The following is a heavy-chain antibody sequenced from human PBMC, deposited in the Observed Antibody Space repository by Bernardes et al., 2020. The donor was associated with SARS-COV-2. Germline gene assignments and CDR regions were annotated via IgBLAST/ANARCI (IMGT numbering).Heavy chain of an antibody. CDR1: GFTFSTYG. CDR2: IWNDGSNK. J-gene: IGHJ4*02. Sequence: LRLSCAASGFTFSTYGMHWVRQAPGKGLEWVAVIWNDGSNKYYADSVKGRFTISRDNSNDMLFLQMNSLRAEDTAVYYCARAVGPFDYWGQGTLVTVSS. D-gene: IGHD1-26*01. CDR3: ARAVGPFDY. V-gene: IGHV3-33*01.